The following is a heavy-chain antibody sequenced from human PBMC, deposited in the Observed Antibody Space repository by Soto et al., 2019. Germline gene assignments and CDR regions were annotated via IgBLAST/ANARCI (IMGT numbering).Heavy chain of an antibody. Sequence: PWGSLRLSCAASGFTFSSYAMSWVRQAPGKGLEWVSAISGSGGSTYYADSVKGRFTISRDNSKNTLYLQMNSLRAEDTAVYYCARSGRYSYGYPMGYWGQGTLVTVSS. J-gene: IGHJ4*02. CDR3: ARSGRYSYGYPMGY. V-gene: IGHV3-23*01. D-gene: IGHD5-18*01. CDR2: ISGSGGST. CDR1: GFTFSSYA.